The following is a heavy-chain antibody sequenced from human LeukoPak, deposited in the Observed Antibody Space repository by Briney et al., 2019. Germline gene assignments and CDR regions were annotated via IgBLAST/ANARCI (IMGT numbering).Heavy chain of an antibody. J-gene: IGHJ4*02. CDR3: ARRRQQLEGDY. V-gene: IGHV5-51*01. CDR2: IYPGDFDT. CDR1: GYSFATYW. Sequence: GESLKISCKGSGYSFATYWIGWVRQMPGKGLEWMGIIYPGDFDTRYSPSFQGQVTISADKSISTACLQWSSLKASDTAVYYCARRRQQLEGDYWGQGTLVTVSS. D-gene: IGHD6-13*01.